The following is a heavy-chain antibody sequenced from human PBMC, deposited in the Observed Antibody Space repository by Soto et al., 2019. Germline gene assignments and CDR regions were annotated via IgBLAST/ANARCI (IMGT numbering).Heavy chain of an antibody. D-gene: IGHD6-19*01. V-gene: IGHV4-59*01. CDR1: GGCISGSF. CDR2: VYYTGST. J-gene: IGHJ4*02. Sequence: ALGTLSLTCSVSGGCISGSFWSWIRQSPGKGLEWLGYVYYTGSTNYSPSLRSRVSISVDTSKNEFSLRLSSVTAADTAVYFCARSVAVPGAHIDYWGQGTQVTVSS. CDR3: ARSVAVPGAHIDY.